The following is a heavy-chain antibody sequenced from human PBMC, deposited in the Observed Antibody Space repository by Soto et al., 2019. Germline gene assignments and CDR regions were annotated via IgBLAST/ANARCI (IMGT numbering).Heavy chain of an antibody. D-gene: IGHD3-10*01. Sequence: ASVKVSCKVSGYTLTELSMHWVRQAPGKGLERKGGFDPEDSETIYAQKFQGRDNMTEDTSTDTAYMELSSLRSEDTAVYYCATGGTYYYGSGSYYNGPFDYWGQGTLVTVSS. CDR3: ATGGTYYYGSGSYYNGPFDY. CDR2: FDPEDSET. V-gene: IGHV1-24*01. CDR1: GYTLTELS. J-gene: IGHJ4*02.